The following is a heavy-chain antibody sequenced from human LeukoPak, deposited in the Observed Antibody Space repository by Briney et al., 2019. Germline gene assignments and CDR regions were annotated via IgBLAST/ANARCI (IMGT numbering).Heavy chain of an antibody. D-gene: IGHD3-22*01. CDR2: IYYSGST. CDR1: GGSISSYY. V-gene: IGHV4-59*01. Sequence: PSETLSLTCTVSGGSISSYYWSWLRQPPGKGLEWIGYIYYSGSTNYNPSLKSRVTISVDTSKNQFSLKLSSVTAADTAVYYCARAVDDSSGYWFDYWGQGTLVTVSS. CDR3: ARAVDDSSGYWFDY. J-gene: IGHJ4*02.